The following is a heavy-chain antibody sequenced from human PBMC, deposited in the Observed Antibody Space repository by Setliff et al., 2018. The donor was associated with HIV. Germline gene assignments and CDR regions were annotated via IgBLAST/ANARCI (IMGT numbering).Heavy chain of an antibody. Sequence: ASVKVSCKASGYTFNFFYMHWVRQAPGQGLEWMGWINPNSGGTNYAQKFQDRATMTTDTSTSTAYMELRSLRSDDTAVYYCAREDVVGGGASSGYHRGIDAFDIWGQGTMVTVS. CDR2: INPNSGGT. CDR3: AREDVVGGGASSGYHRGIDAFDI. CDR1: GYTFNFFY. D-gene: IGHD3-22*01. J-gene: IGHJ3*02. V-gene: IGHV1-2*02.